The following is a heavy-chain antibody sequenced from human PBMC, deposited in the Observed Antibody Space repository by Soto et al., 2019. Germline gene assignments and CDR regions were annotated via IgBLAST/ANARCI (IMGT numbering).Heavy chain of an antibody. CDR3: AKRLEPRLVPPSFAP. D-gene: IGHD2-21*02. CDR1: GYPFNSYH. V-gene: IGHV1-46*02. Sequence: QVQLVQSGAEVRKRGASVKLSCPTSGYPFNSYHMHWVRHAPGRSLEWMGVINPTEGRTRYSQKLQDRVSVARDTHGQGPCIERSCVSHFVTAINVGAKRLEPRLVPPSFAPWAQGT. J-gene: IGHJ5*02. CDR2: INPTEGRT.